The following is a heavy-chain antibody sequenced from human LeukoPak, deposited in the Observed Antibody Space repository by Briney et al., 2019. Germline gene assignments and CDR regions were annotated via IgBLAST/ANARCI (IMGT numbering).Heavy chain of an antibody. CDR1: GFTFSSYE. J-gene: IGHJ6*03. D-gene: IGHD6-19*01. V-gene: IGHV3-48*03. CDR2: VSSSGSTI. Sequence: GGSLRLSCASSGFTFSSYEMNWVRQAPGKGLKWVSYVSSSGSTIYYADSVKGRFTISRDNAKNSLYLQMNSLTAEDTAVYYCARHAVAGTFYYYYYMDIWGKGTTVTVFS. CDR3: ARHAVAGTFYYYYYMDI.